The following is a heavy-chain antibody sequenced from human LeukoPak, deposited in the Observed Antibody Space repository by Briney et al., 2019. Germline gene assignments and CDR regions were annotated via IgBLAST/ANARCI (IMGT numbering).Heavy chain of an antibody. J-gene: IGHJ4*02. CDR1: GESFSGYY. Sequence: SETLSLTCAVYGESFSGYYWNWIRQPPGEGLEWIGEINHSGSTNYNPSLKSRVTISVDTSKNQFSLKLSSVTAADTAVYYCAITDSSGYYPLINWGQGTLVTVSS. CDR3: AITDSSGYYPLIN. V-gene: IGHV4-34*01. D-gene: IGHD3-22*01. CDR2: INHSGST.